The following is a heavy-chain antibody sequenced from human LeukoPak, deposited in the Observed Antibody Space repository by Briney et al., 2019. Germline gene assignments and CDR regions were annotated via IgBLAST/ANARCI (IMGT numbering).Heavy chain of an antibody. CDR1: GITISNYN. CDR3: ARVFGAGYCSSSTCLHAFDI. CDR2: ISSSSSYI. D-gene: IGHD2-2*01. V-gene: IGHV3-21*01. Sequence: PGGSLRLSCAASGITISNYNMNWVRQAPGKGLEWVSSISSSSSYIYYTDSVKGRFTISRDNAKNSLYLQMNSLRAEDTAVYYCARVFGAGYCSSSTCLHAFDIWGQGTMVTVSS. J-gene: IGHJ3*02.